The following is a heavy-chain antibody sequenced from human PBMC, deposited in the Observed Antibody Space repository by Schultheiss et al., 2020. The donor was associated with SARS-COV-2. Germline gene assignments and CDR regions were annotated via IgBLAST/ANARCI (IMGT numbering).Heavy chain of an antibody. D-gene: IGHD2-8*02. J-gene: IGHJ3*02. CDR1: GGSISSGGYS. Sequence: SETLSLTCAVSGGSISSGGYSWSWIRQPPGKGLEWIGYTYHSGSTYYNPSLKSRVTISVDRSKNQFSLKLSSVTAADTAVYYCARASTGGILGAFDIWGQGTMVTVSS. V-gene: IGHV4-30-2*01. CDR3: ARASTGGILGAFDI. CDR2: TYHSGST.